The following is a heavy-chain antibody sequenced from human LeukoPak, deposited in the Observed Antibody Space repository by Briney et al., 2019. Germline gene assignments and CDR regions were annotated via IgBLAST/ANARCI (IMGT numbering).Heavy chain of an antibody. J-gene: IGHJ3*02. D-gene: IGHD2-2*01. Sequence: GSLRLSCAASGFTFHDYGMSWVRQAPGKGLEWVSGINWNSGNTGYADSVKGRFTISRDNAKNPLYLQMNDLRAEDTALYYCARAKACSSTTCPSDIWGLGTMVTVSS. CDR3: ARAKACSSTTCPSDI. V-gene: IGHV3-20*04. CDR2: INWNSGNT. CDR1: GFTFHDYG.